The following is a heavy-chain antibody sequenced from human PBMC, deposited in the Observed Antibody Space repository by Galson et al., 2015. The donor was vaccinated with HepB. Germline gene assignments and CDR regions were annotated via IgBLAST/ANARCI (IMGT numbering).Heavy chain of an antibody. J-gene: IGHJ3*02. CDR3: AHVEGYYYDSSGYRDI. CDR2: ISGSGGST. CDR1: GFTFSSYA. Sequence: LRLSCAASGFTFSSYAMSWVRQAPGKGLEWVSAISGSGGSTYYADSVKGRFTISRDNSKNTLYLQMNSLRAEDTAVYYCAHVEGYYYDSSGYRDIWGQGTMVTVSS. D-gene: IGHD3-22*01. V-gene: IGHV3-23*01.